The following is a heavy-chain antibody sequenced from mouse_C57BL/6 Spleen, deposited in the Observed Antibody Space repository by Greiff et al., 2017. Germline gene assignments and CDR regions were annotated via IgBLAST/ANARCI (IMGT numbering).Heavy chain of an antibody. CDR2: IYPGGGYT. V-gene: IGHV1-63*01. J-gene: IGHJ1*03. CDR1: GYTFTNYW. D-gene: IGHD2-3*01. CDR3: ARGGDGYYGYFDV. Sequence: VQLQQSGAELVRPGTSVKMSCKASGYTFTNYWIGWAKQRPGHGLEWIGDIYPGGGYTNYNEKFKGKATLTADKSSSTAYMQFSSLTSEDSAIYYCARGGDGYYGYFDVWGTGTTVTVSS.